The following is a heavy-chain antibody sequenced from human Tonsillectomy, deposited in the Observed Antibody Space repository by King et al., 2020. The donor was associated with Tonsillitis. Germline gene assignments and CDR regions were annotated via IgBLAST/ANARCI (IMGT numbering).Heavy chain of an antibody. CDR1: GASISSGGYS. Sequence: MQLQESGSGLVKPSQTLSLTCGVSGASISSGGYSWSWIRQPPGMGLEWIGYIYQSGTTYYNPSLKGRVTISLDRSKNQFSLNLSSVTAADTAVYYCARGGATVTKLDWFDPWGQGTPVTVSS. J-gene: IGHJ5*02. D-gene: IGHD4-17*01. V-gene: IGHV4-30-2*01. CDR3: ARGGATVTKLDWFDP. CDR2: IYQSGTT.